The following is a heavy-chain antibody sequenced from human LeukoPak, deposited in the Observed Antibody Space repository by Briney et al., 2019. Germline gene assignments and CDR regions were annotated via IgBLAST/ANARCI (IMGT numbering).Heavy chain of an antibody. CDR1: GGSITSYY. J-gene: IGHJ6*02. D-gene: IGHD2-15*01. Sequence: SETLSLTCTVSGGSITSYYWSWIRQPPGKGLEWIGYIYYSGSTNYNPSLKSRVTISVDTSKNQFSLRLSSVTAADTAVYYCARVPRGGYCSGGSCYYYGMDVWGQGTTVTVSS. V-gene: IGHV4-59*12. CDR3: ARVPRGGYCSGGSCYYYGMDV. CDR2: IYYSGST.